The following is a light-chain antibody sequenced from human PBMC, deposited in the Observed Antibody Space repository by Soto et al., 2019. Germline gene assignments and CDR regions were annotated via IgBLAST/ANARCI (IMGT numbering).Light chain of an antibody. CDR1: QSVSIS. V-gene: IGKV3-11*01. CDR3: QQRSDWPPL. Sequence: EIVLTQSPATLSLSAGETATLSCRASQSVSISLAWYQQKPGQAPRLLIYDTSNRASGIPARFSGSGSGTDFTLTISSLEPEDFAVYYCQQRSDWPPLFGGGTKVEIK. CDR2: DTS. J-gene: IGKJ4*01.